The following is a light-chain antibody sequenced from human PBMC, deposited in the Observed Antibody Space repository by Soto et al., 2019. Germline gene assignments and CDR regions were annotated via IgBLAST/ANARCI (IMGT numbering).Light chain of an antibody. Sequence: DIQMTQSPSTLSASVGDRVTITCRASQSISTWLAWYQQKPGKAPKLLIYDASSLESGVPSRFSGSGSGTEFTLTISSLQPEDFATYYCQQSFSTPYTFGQGTELEI. J-gene: IGKJ2*01. V-gene: IGKV1-5*01. CDR2: DAS. CDR1: QSISTW. CDR3: QQSFSTPYT.